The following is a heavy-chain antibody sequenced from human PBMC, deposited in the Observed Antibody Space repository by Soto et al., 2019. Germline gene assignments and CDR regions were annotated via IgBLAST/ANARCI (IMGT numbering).Heavy chain of an antibody. CDR3: ARWTYYDYIWGSYRRWYFDY. CDR1: GGSISSYY. J-gene: IGHJ4*02. D-gene: IGHD3-16*02. V-gene: IGHV4-59*01. Sequence: QVQLQESGPGLVKPSETLSLTCTVSGGSISSYYWSWIRQPPGKGLEWIGYIYYSGSTNYNPSLKGRAAISVDTSKCQFSLKLSSVTAADTAVYYCARWTYYDYIWGSYRRWYFDYWGQGTLVTVSS. CDR2: IYYSGST.